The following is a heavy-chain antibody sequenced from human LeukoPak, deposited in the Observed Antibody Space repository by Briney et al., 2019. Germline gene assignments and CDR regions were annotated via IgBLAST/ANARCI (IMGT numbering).Heavy chain of an antibody. CDR2: INQDGSEK. D-gene: IGHD1-26*01. CDR1: GFTFSSYW. J-gene: IGHJ3*01. V-gene: IGHV3-7*05. CDR3: ARDIEIST. Sequence: GGSLRLSCAASGFTFSSYWMSWVRQAPGKGLEWAANINQDGSEKYYVDSVKGRFTISRDNAKNSLYLQMNSLRAEDTAIYHCARDIEISTWGLGTMVTVSS.